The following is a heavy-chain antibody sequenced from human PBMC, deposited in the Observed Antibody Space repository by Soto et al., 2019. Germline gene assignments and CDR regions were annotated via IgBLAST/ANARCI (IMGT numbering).Heavy chain of an antibody. CDR1: GGSISSYY. V-gene: IGHV4-59*01. J-gene: IGHJ4*02. CDR2: IYYSGST. CDR3: ARIGVPGAIGVFDY. Sequence: PSETLSLTCTVSGGSISSYYWSWIRQPPGKGLEWIGYIYYSGSTNYNPSLKSRVTISVDTSKNQFSLKLSSVTAADTAFYYCARIGVPGAIGVFDYWGQGALVTVSS. D-gene: IGHD3-10*01.